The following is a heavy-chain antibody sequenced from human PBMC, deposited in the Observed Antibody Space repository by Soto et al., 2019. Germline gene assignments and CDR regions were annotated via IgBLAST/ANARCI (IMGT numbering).Heavy chain of an antibody. V-gene: IGHV3-30*03. Sequence: PGGSLRLSCAASGFTFSCYSMHWVRQAPDKGLEWVAVISYDGSNKYYADSVKGRCTVSRDNSKNTLYLQMNSLTPEDTAVYYCAREVQAPGHLDYWGQGPTITVSS. CDR3: AREVQAPGHLDY. CDR1: GFTFSCYS. CDR2: ISYDGSNK. J-gene: IGHJ4*02.